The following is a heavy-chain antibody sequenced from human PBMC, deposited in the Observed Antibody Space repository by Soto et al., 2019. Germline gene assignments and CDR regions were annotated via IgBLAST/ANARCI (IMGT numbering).Heavy chain of an antibody. J-gene: IGHJ3*02. CDR1: GFTFSDYY. Sequence: QVQLVESGGGLVKPGGSLRLSCAASGFTFSDYYMSWIRQAPGKGLEWVSYISSSGSTIYYADSVKGRFTISRDNAKNSLYLQMNSLRAEDTAVYYCARNTEPGYCRGGSCGTLGNDAFDIWGQGTMVTVSS. CDR2: ISSSGSTI. CDR3: ARNTEPGYCRGGSCGTLGNDAFDI. D-gene: IGHD2-15*01. V-gene: IGHV3-11*01.